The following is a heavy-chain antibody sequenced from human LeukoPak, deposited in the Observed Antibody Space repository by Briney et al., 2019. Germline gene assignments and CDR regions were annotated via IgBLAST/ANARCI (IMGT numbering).Heavy chain of an antibody. J-gene: IGHJ4*02. CDR2: IIPIFGTA. Sequence: SVKVSCKASGGTSSSYAISWVRQAPGQGLEWMGGIIPIFGTANYAQKFQGSVTITADESTSTAHMELSSLRSEDTAVYYCARATSDYGDRLPFDYWGQGTLVTVSS. D-gene: IGHD4-17*01. CDR1: GGTSSSYA. CDR3: ARATSDYGDRLPFDY. V-gene: IGHV1-69*13.